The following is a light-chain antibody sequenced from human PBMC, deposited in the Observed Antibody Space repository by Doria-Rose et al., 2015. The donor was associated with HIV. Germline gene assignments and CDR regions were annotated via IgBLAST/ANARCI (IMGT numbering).Light chain of an antibody. CDR3: QQFDSLPRT. CDR1: QGISRY. CDR2: GAS. V-gene: IGKV1-9*01. Sequence: FTQSPSFLSASVGVRVTITCRASQGISRYLAWYQQKPGKAPTLLIFGASTLQSGVPSRFSGSGSGTEFTLTISSLQPEDFATYYCQQFDSLPRTFGQGTKVELK. J-gene: IGKJ1*01.